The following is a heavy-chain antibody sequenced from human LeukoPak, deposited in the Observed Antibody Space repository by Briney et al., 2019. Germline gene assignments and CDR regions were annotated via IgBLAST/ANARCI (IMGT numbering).Heavy chain of an antibody. D-gene: IGHD2-2*01. Sequence: PSETLSLTCTVSGGSIISYYWSWIRQPAGKGLEWIGRIYTSGSTNYNPSLKSRVTLSVDTSKNHFSLRLSSVTAADTAVYYCARDPQYCSSTSCQGEYWGQGTLVPVSS. CDR2: IYTSGST. CDR1: GGSIISYY. CDR3: ARDPQYCSSTSCQGEY. J-gene: IGHJ4*02. V-gene: IGHV4-4*07.